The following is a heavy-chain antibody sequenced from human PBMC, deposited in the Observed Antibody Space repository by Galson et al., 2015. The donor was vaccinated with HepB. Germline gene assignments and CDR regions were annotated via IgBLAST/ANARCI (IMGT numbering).Heavy chain of an antibody. CDR2: IWYDGSNK. V-gene: IGHV3-33*08. CDR3: ARDRVLRSLGYWYFDL. D-gene: IGHD4-17*01. Sequence: SLRLSCAASGFTFSSYGMHWVRQAPGKGLEWVAVIWYDGSNKYYADSVKGRFTISRDNFKKMVYLQMNRLRAEDTAVYYCARDRVLRSLGYWYFDLWGRGTLVTVSS. J-gene: IGHJ2*01. CDR1: GFTFSSYG.